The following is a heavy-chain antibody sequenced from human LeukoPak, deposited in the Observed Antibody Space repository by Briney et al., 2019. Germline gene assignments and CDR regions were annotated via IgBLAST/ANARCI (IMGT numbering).Heavy chain of an antibody. CDR2: LSPSGGIT. D-gene: IGHD3-10*02. J-gene: IGHJ4*02. CDR1: GFXFSTYA. CDR3: AKGVNYFVLEY. V-gene: IGHV3-23*01. Sequence: PGGSLRLSCAASGFXFSTYAISWVRQAPGKGLEWVSALSPSGGITYYEDSVKGRFTISRDNSKNTLYLQMNSLRAEDTAVYYCAKGVNYFVLEYWGQGTLVTISS.